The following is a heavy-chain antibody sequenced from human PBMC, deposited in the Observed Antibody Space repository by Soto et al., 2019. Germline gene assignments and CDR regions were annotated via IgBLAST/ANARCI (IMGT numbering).Heavy chain of an antibody. J-gene: IGHJ4*02. CDR1: GHTSSSYY. Sequence: QVQLVQSGAEVKKPGASVKVSCKASGHTSSSYYMHWVRQAPGQGLEWMGVISPSGDYTSFTQKFQGRVSVTRDTSTNTVYMEFSSLRFEDTAVYYCARELGGWGDYWGQGTLVTVSS. CDR3: ARELGGWGDY. V-gene: IGHV1-46*01. CDR2: ISPSGDYT. D-gene: IGHD3-16*01.